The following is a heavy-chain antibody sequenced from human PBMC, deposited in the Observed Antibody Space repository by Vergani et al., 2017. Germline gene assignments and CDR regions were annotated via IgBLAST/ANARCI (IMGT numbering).Heavy chain of an antibody. J-gene: IGHJ6*03. V-gene: IGHV4-59*01. Sequence: QVQLQESGPGLVKPSETLSLTCTVSGGSISSYYWSWIRQPPGKGLEWIGYIYYSGSTNYNPSLKSRVTISVDTSKNQFSLKLSSVTAADTAVYYCVRVGGDYTLYYYYYYMDVWGKGTTVTVSS. D-gene: IGHD4-17*01. CDR3: VRVGGDYTLYYYYYYMDV. CDR1: GGSISSYY. CDR2: IYYSGST.